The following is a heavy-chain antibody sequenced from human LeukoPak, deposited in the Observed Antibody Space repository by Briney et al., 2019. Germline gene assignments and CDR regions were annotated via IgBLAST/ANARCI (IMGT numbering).Heavy chain of an antibody. Sequence: PSETLSLTSAVYGGSFSGYYWSWIRQPPGKGLEWIGEINHSGSTNYNPSLKSRVTISVDTSKNQFSLKLSSVTAADTAVYYCARARSDYGDYVFDYWGQGTLVTVSS. D-gene: IGHD4-17*01. CDR3: ARARSDYGDYVFDY. V-gene: IGHV4-34*01. J-gene: IGHJ4*02. CDR1: GGSFSGYY. CDR2: INHSGST.